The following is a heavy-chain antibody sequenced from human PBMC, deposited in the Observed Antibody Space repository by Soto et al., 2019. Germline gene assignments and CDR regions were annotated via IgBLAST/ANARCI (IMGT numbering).Heavy chain of an antibody. CDR2: MSYDGSNK. D-gene: IGHD6-13*01. CDR1: GFTFSIYA. Sequence: QVQLVESGGGVVQPGRSLRLSCAASGFTFSIYAMHWVRQTPGTGLECVAIMSYDGSNKYYADSVKSRFTISRDNSKNTLYLQMNSLRAEDTAVYYCARDQTGITTAGGGRIDYWGQGTLVTVSS. V-gene: IGHV3-30-3*01. J-gene: IGHJ4*02. CDR3: ARDQTGITTAGGGRIDY.